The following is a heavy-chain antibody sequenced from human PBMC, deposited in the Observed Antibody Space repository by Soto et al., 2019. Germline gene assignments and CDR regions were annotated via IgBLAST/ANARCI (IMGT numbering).Heavy chain of an antibody. CDR3: ARMGSGMDV. D-gene: IGHD2-15*01. Sequence: GGSLQLCCATSGFTFSIYAMHWVRQAPGKGLEWVAVISYDGSNKYYADSVKGRFTISRDNSKNTLYLQMNSLRAEDTAVYYCARMGSGMDVWGQGTTVTVSS. CDR2: ISYDGSNK. CDR1: GFTFSIYA. V-gene: IGHV3-30-3*01. J-gene: IGHJ6*01.